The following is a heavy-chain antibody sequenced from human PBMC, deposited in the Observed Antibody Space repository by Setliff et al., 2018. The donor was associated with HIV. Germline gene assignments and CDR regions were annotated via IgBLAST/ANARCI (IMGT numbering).Heavy chain of an antibody. CDR3: ARERSLITNRRYFDS. V-gene: IGHV4-34*01. J-gene: IGHJ4*02. CDR2: IDHTGST. CDR1: GGSFSGYY. Sequence: PSETLSLTCAVYGGSFSGYYWSWIRQPPGKGLEWLGEIDHTGSTNYNLSLKSRITMSADPSKNQFSLKVRSVIAADTALYYCARERSLITNRRYFDSWGQGTLVTVSS. D-gene: IGHD1-1*01.